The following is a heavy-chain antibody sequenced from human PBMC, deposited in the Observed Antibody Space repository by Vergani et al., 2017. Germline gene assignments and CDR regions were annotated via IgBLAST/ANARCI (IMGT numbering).Heavy chain of an antibody. CDR1: GFTFSSYG. Sequence: QVQLVESGGGVVQPGRSLRLSCAASGFTFSSYGMHWVRQAPGKGLEWVAVTSYDGSNKYYADSVKGRFTISRDNSKNTLYLQMNSLRAEDTAVYYCAKDSDLRMDVWGKGTTVTVSS. J-gene: IGHJ6*04. V-gene: IGHV3-30*18. CDR2: TSYDGSNK. CDR3: AKDSDLRMDV. D-gene: IGHD3-3*01.